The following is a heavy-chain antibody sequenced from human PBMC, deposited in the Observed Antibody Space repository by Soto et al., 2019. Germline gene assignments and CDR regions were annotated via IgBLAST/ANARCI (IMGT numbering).Heavy chain of an antibody. D-gene: IGHD4-17*01. Sequence: PSETLSLTCAVSGDSVTSSNWWSWVRQPPGKGLEWIGEIYHSESTNYNPSLKSRVTMSIDKSKNQFSLKLTSVTAADTAVYFCARYDFGIFDYWGQGTLVTVYS. J-gene: IGHJ4*02. V-gene: IGHV4-4*02. CDR3: ARYDFGIFDY. CDR1: GDSVTSSNW. CDR2: IYHSEST.